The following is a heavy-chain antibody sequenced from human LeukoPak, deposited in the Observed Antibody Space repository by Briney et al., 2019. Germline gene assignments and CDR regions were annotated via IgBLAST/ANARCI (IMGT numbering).Heavy chain of an antibody. CDR1: GFTFSSYG. V-gene: IGHV3-30*02. D-gene: IGHD3-22*01. CDR2: IWYDGSNK. CDR3: AKGSLPTTYYYDSSGAYDY. J-gene: IGHJ4*02. Sequence: GGSLRLSCAASGFTFSSYGMHWVRQAPGKGLEWVAVIWYDGSNKYYADSVKGRFTISRDNSKNTLYLQMNSLRAEDTAVYYCAKGSLPTTYYYDSSGAYDYWGQGTLVTVSS.